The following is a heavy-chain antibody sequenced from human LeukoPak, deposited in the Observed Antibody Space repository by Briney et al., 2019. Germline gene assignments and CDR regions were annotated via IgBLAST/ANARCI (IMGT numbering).Heavy chain of an antibody. J-gene: IGHJ4*02. CDR3: ARDRNGNFDY. D-gene: IGHD1-1*01. Sequence: PSETLCLTCTVSGGSISSTNYYWGWIRQPPGKGLEWIGSIYFSGSTYYNPSLKSRVTISVDTSKNQFSLKVTSVTAADTAVYYCARDRNGNFDYWGQGILVTVSS. V-gene: IGHV4-39*07. CDR1: GGSISSTNYY. CDR2: IYFSGST.